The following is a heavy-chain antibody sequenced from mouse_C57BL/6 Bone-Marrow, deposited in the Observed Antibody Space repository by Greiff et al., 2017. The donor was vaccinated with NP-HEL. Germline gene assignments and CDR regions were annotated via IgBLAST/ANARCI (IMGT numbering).Heavy chain of an antibody. CDR2: IDPSDSYT. CDR3: ARESSYYAYAMDY. Sequence: QVHVKQPGAELVMPGASVKLSCKASGYTFTSYWMHWVKQRPGQGLEWIGEIDPSDSYTNYNQKFKGKSTLTVDKSSSTAYMQLSSLTSEDSAVYYCARESSYYAYAMDYWGQGTSVTVSS. D-gene: IGHD2-10*01. CDR1: GYTFTSYW. V-gene: IGHV1-69*01. J-gene: IGHJ4*01.